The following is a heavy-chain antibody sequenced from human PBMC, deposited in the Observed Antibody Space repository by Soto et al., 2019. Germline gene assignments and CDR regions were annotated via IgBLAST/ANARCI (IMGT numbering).Heavy chain of an antibody. CDR2: IKQDGSEE. J-gene: IGHJ4*02. Sequence: EVQLVESGGGLVQPGGSLRLSCAASGFTFSTDWMSWVRQAPGKGLEWVANIKQDGSEEYYVDSVKGRFTISRDNAKNSLYLQMNSLRGEDTAVYYCARTHGAYYAWDYWGQGTLVTVSS. CDR1: GFTFSTDW. D-gene: IGHD3-10*01. V-gene: IGHV3-7*04. CDR3: ARTHGAYYAWDY.